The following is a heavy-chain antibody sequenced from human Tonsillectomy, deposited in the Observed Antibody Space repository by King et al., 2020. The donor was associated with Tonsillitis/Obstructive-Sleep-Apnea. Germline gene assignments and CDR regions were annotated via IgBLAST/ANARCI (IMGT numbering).Heavy chain of an antibody. D-gene: IGHD3-9*01. CDR3: ARGDLLTGYYASTDFDY. Sequence: VQLQQWGAGLLKPSETLSLTCAVYGGSFSVYYWSWLRQPPGKGLEWIGEINHSGSTKYNPSLKSRVIISLDTSKNQFSLKLSSVTAADTAVYYCARGDLLTGYYASTDFDYWGQGTLVTVSS. J-gene: IGHJ4*02. V-gene: IGHV4-34*01. CDR2: INHSGST. CDR1: GGSFSVYY.